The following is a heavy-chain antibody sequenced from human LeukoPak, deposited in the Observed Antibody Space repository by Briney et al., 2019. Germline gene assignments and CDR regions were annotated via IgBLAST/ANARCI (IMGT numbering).Heavy chain of an antibody. D-gene: IGHD6-13*01. CDR1: GYTFTIYG. Sequence: ASVKVSCKASGYTFTIYGISWVRQAPGQGLERMGWISAYNGNTNYAQKLQGRVTMTTDTSTSTAYMELRSLRSDDTAVYYCARGARGGSWYGGIYYFDYWGQGTLVTVSS. CDR2: ISAYNGNT. CDR3: ARGARGGSWYGGIYYFDY. J-gene: IGHJ4*02. V-gene: IGHV1-18*01.